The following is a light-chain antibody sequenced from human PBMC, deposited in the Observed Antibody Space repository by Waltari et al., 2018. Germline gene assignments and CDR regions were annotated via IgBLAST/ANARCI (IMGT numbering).Light chain of an antibody. Sequence: DIVMTQSPDSLAVSLGERATINCKSSQSILYSSNDKNYLAWYQQKPGQPPKLLIYWASTRGSGVPDRFSGRGSGTDFTLTISSLQAEDVAVYYCQQYYRSRTFGQGTKVEIK. CDR2: WAS. V-gene: IGKV4-1*01. J-gene: IGKJ1*01. CDR1: QSILYSSNDKNY. CDR3: QQYYRSRT.